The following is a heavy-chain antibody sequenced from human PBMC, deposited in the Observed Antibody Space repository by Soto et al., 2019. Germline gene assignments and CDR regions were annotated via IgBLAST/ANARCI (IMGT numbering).Heavy chain of an antibody. V-gene: IGHV4-59*01. CDR1: GGSISPSY. J-gene: IGHJ4*01. CDR3: GAGLYHNKVGY. D-gene: IGHD3-16*01. CDR2: IYYTGNT. Sequence: QMRLQESGPGLVEPSETLSLTCTVSGGSISPSYWNWVRQPPGKRLEWIGCIYYTGNTYYNPSLKSRVTISRDTSKTQFSLEVTSVTAADPAMYYCGAGLYHNKVGYWGHGTLVTVSS.